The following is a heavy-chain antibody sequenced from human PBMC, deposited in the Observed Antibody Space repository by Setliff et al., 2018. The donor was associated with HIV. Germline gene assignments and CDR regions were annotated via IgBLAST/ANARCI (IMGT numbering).Heavy chain of an antibody. CDR2: IHPSAGTT. V-gene: IGHV1-46*01. Sequence: GASVKVSCKASGYTFTGYYMHWVRQVPGQGLEWMGIIHPSAGTTTYAQKFQGRVTMTRDASARTLYMELNSLRSEDTAVYYCAKFIVPHRFTGGPLDYWGQGTLVTVSS. D-gene: IGHD2-15*01. CDR3: AKFIVPHRFTGGPLDY. CDR1: GYTFTGYY. J-gene: IGHJ4*02.